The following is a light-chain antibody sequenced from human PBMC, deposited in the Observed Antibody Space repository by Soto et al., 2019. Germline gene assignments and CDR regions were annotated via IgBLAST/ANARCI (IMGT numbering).Light chain of an antibody. CDR3: AAWDDSLNGPGVV. CDR2: SNN. CDR1: RSNIGSNT. Sequence: QSVLTQPPSASGTPGQRVTSSCSGSRSNIGSNTVNWYQQLPGTAPKLIIYSNNQRPSGVPDRFSGSKSGTSASLAISGLQSEDEADYYCAAWDDSLNGPGVVFGGGTKLTVL. V-gene: IGLV1-44*01. J-gene: IGLJ2*01.